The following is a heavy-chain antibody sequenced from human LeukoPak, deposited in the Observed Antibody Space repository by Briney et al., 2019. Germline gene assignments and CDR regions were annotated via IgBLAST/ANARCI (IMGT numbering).Heavy chain of an antibody. CDR3: AIGYSYGSKYYYYYYYMDV. J-gene: IGHJ6*03. CDR2: INPNSGGT. CDR1: GYTFTGYY. D-gene: IGHD5-18*01. V-gene: IGHV1-2*06. Sequence: GASVKVSCKASGYTFTGYYMHWVRLAPGQGLEWMGRINPNSGGTNYAQKFQGRVTMTRNTSISTAYMELSSLRSEDTAVYYCAIGYSYGSKYYYYYYYMDVWGKGTTVTVSS.